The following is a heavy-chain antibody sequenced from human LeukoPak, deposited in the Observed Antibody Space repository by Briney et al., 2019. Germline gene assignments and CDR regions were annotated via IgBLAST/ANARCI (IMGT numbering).Heavy chain of an antibody. Sequence: GGSLRLSCAVSGFTFSSYWMTWVRQAPGKGLEWVAKIKEDGSEKSYVDSVKGRFTISRDNAKNSLFLQMNSLRAEDTAIYYCARPTRGLTTDYWGQGTLVTVSS. V-gene: IGHV3-7*03. D-gene: IGHD4/OR15-4a*01. CDR3: ARPTRGLTTDY. J-gene: IGHJ4*02. CDR2: IKEDGSEK. CDR1: GFTFSSYW.